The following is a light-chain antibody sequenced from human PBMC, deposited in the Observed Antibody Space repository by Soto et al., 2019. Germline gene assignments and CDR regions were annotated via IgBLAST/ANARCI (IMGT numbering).Light chain of an antibody. J-gene: IGKJ1*01. CDR1: QSVSNNY. V-gene: IGKV3-20*01. CDR3: QQYGRSGT. Sequence: EIGLTHAPFTLSRAPPNTATLSCRASQSVSNNYLAWYQQKPGQAPRLLIYGASNRATGIPDRFSGSGSGTDFTLTISRLEPEDFAAYYCQQYGRSGTLGQGSKVEIK. CDR2: GAS.